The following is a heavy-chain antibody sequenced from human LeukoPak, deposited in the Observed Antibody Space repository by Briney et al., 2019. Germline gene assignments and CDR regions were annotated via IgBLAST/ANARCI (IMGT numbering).Heavy chain of an antibody. J-gene: IGHJ4*02. V-gene: IGHV3-7*01. D-gene: IGHD3-10*01. CDR1: GFSFSSYW. Sequence: PGGSLRLSCAASGFSFSSYWMSWVRQSPGKGLGWVANIKPDGSEKYYVDSVKGRFTISRDNARNALFLEMNSLRAEDTAVYYCARERMYSGSGSTFPYYDYWGQGTLVIVSS. CDR3: ARERMYSGSGSTFPYYDY. CDR2: IKPDGSEK.